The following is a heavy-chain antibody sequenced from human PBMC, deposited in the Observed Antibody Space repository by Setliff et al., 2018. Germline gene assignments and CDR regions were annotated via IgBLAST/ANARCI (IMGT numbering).Heavy chain of an antibody. CDR1: GGSISSSRYF. CDR3: AGQPVPQWPPHYFDY. D-gene: IGHD6-19*01. Sequence: SETLSLTCTVSGGSISSSRYFWGWIRQPPGKGLEWIGSMYYSGGTYYNPSLKSRVTVSVDTSKNQFSLKLSSVTAADTAVYYCAGQPVPQWPPHYFDYWGQGTLVTVSS. J-gene: IGHJ4*02. V-gene: IGHV4-39*01. CDR2: MYYSGGT.